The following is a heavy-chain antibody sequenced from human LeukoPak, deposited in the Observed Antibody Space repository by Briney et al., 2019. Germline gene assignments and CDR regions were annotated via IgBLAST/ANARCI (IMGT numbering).Heavy chain of an antibody. D-gene: IGHD6-6*01. Sequence: GESLKISCKGSGYSFTSYWIGWVRQMPGKGLEWMGIIYPGDSDTRYSPSFQGQVTISADKSISTTYLQWSSLKASDTAMYYCNIAARHNWFDPWGQGTLVTVSS. CDR2: IYPGDSDT. V-gene: IGHV5-51*01. CDR1: GYSFTSYW. CDR3: NIAARHNWFDP. J-gene: IGHJ5*02.